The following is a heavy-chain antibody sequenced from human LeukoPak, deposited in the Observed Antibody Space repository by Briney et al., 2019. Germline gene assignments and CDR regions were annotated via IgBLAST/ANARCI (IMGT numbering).Heavy chain of an antibody. D-gene: IGHD6-19*01. CDR3: ARGDWSSGWYSSFDY. CDR1: GGSFSGYY. V-gene: IGHV4-34*01. J-gene: IGHJ4*02. CDR2: INHSEST. Sequence: SETLSLTCAVYGGSFSGYYWSWIRQPPGKGLEWIGEINHSESTNYNPSLKSRVTVSVDTSKSQFSLRLSSVTAADTAVYYCARGDWSSGWYSSFDYWGQGTLVTVSS.